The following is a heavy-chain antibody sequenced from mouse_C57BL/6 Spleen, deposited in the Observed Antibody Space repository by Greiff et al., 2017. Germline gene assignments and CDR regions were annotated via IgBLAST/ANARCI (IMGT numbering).Heavy chain of an antibody. Sequence: VQLQQPGAELVMPGASVKLSCKASGYTFTSYWMHWVKQRPGQGLEWIGEIDPSDSYTNYNPKFKGKSTLTVDKSSSTAYMQLSSLTSEDSAVYYCASYGYGPFDYWGQGTTLTVSS. J-gene: IGHJ2*01. CDR3: ASYGYGPFDY. CDR2: IDPSDSYT. CDR1: GYTFTSYW. V-gene: IGHV1-69*01. D-gene: IGHD2-2*01.